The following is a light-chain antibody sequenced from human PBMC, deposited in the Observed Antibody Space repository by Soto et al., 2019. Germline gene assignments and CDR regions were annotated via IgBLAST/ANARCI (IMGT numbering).Light chain of an antibody. CDR3: QQSYSAPYT. CDR1: QTISSY. CDR2: FAS. Sequence: DIQMTQSPSSLSASLGDRVTITCRASQTISSYLNWYQQKPGKVPNRLIYFASTFQSGVPSRFSGSGSGTDFTLTISSLQPEDFASYYCQQSYSAPYTFGQGTKLEI. V-gene: IGKV1-39*01. J-gene: IGKJ2*01.